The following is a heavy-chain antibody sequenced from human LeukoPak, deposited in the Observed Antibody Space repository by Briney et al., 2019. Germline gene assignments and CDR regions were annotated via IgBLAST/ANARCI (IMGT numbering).Heavy chain of an antibody. CDR1: GGSISSGNYY. J-gene: IGHJ6*02. CDR2: INHSGST. V-gene: IGHV4-39*07. CDR3: ARTKHRSSGGLGYYYGMDV. D-gene: IGHD6-6*01. Sequence: SQTLSLTCTVSGGSISSGNYYWGWIRQPPGKGLEWIGEINHSGSTNYNPSLKSRVTISVDTSKNQFSLKLSSVTAADTAVYYCARTKHRSSGGLGYYYGMDVWGQGTTVTVSS.